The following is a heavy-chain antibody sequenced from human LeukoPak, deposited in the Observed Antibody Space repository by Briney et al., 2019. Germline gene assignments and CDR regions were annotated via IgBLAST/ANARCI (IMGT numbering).Heavy chain of an antibody. CDR3: VRATRYYCSSTSCPIDY. D-gene: IGHD2-2*01. CDR2: IWYDGSNK. J-gene: IGHJ4*02. Sequence: GGSLRLSCAASGFTFSSYGMHWVRQAPGKGLEWVAVIWYDGSNKYYADSVKGRFTISRDNSKNTLYLQMNSLRAEDTAVYYCVRATRYYCSSTSCPIDYRGQGTLVTVSS. V-gene: IGHV3-33*01. CDR1: GFTFSSYG.